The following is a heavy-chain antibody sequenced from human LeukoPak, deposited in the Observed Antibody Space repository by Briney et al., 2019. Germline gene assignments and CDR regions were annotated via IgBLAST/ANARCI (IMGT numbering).Heavy chain of an antibody. V-gene: IGHV3-23*01. Sequence: PGGSLRLSCAASGFTFSSYAMSWVRQAPGKGLEWVSAISGSGGSTYYADSVKGRFTISRDNSKNTLYLQMNSLRAEDTAVYYCAKEWGGYSYGYPYYFDYWGQGTLVTVSS. CDR3: AKEWGGYSYGYPYYFDY. CDR1: GFTFSSYA. D-gene: IGHD5-18*01. J-gene: IGHJ4*02. CDR2: ISGSGGST.